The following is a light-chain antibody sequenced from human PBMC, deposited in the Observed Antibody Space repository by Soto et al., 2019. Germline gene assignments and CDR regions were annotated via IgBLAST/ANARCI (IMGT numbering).Light chain of an antibody. CDR3: QQRTNRPPWT. V-gene: IGKV3-11*01. CDR2: DAS. CDR1: QSIARY. J-gene: IGKJ1*01. Sequence: EIVLTQSPATLSLSPGERATLSCRASQSIARYLAWYQQKPGQPPRLLIYDASNRATGIPARFSGSGSETDFTLTISRLEPEDFAVYYCQQRTNRPPWTFGQGTKVEIK.